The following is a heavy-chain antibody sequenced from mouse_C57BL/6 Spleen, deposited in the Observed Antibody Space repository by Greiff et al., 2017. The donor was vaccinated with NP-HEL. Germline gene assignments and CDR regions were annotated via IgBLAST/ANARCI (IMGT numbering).Heavy chain of an antibody. CDR3: VRHLPPYAMDY. D-gene: IGHD2-1*01. V-gene: IGHV10-1*01. Sequence: DVQLVESGGGLVQPKGSLKLSCAASGFSFNTYAMNWVRQAPGKGLEWVARIRSKSNNYATYYADSVKDRFTISRDDSESMLYLQMNNLKTEDTAMYYCVRHLPPYAMDYWGQGTSVTVSS. CDR1: GFSFNTYA. CDR2: IRSKSNNYAT. J-gene: IGHJ4*01.